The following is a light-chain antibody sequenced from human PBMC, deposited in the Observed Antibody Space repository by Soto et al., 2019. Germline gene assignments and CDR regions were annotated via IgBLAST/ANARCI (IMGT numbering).Light chain of an antibody. V-gene: IGLV2-14*03. CDR3: ASYRSTSTLGV. Sequence: QSALTQPASVSGSPGQSITISCTGAGSDVSWYQHHPGKAPKLIIFDVSNRPSGISDRFSGSKSGNTASLTISGLRAEDEAGYYCASYRSTSTLGVFGGGTK. CDR1: GSD. J-gene: IGLJ3*02. CDR2: DVS.